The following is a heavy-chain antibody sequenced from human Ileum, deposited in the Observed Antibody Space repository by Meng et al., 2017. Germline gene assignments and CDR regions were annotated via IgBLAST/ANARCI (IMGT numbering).Heavy chain of an antibody. V-gene: IGHV3-74*01. CDR2: SNPDGSGT. CDR1: GFTFDDYA. CDR3: ARGPSH. Sequence: GESLKISCAASGFTFDDYAMHWVRQAPGKGLVWVSRSNPDGSGTFYADSVKGRFTISRDNTKNTLYLQMNSLRAEDTAVYYCARGPSHWGQGTLVTVSS. J-gene: IGHJ4*02.